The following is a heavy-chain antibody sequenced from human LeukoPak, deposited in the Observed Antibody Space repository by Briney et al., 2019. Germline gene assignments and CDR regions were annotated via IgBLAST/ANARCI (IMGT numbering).Heavy chain of an antibody. CDR3: ARHGTIFGVVILDSYYMDV. D-gene: IGHD3-3*01. J-gene: IGHJ6*03. Sequence: GESLKISCKGSGYSFTSYWIGWVRQMPGKGLEWMGIIYPGDSDTRYSPSFQGQVTISADKSISTAYLQWSSLKGSDTAMYYCARHGTIFGVVILDSYYMDVWGKGTTVTVSS. V-gene: IGHV5-51*01. CDR1: GYSFTSYW. CDR2: IYPGDSDT.